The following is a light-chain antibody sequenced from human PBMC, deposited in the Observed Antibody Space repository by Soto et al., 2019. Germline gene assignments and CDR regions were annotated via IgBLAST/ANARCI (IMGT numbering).Light chain of an antibody. Sequence: DIQMTQSPSSLSASVGDRVTITCRASQSIRSYLNWYQQKPGKAPKLLIYAASSLQSGVPSRFSGSGSGTDFTLTISSLQPDDFATYYCQQYNSYAWTFGQGTKVDI. CDR2: AAS. J-gene: IGKJ1*01. CDR3: QQYNSYAWT. V-gene: IGKV1-39*01. CDR1: QSIRSY.